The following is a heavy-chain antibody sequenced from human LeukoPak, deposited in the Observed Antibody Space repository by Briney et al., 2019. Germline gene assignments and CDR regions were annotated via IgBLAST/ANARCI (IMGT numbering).Heavy chain of an antibody. CDR3: ARDIPAAETWFDP. CDR2: IYTSGST. CDR1: GGSISSSSYY. Sequence: SETLSLTCTVSGGSISSSSYYWSWIRQPAGKGLEWIGRIYTSGSTNYNPSLKSRVTMSVDTSKNQFSLKLSSVTAADTAVYYCARDIPAAETWFDPWGQGTLVTVSS. D-gene: IGHD2-2*01. V-gene: IGHV4-61*02. J-gene: IGHJ5*02.